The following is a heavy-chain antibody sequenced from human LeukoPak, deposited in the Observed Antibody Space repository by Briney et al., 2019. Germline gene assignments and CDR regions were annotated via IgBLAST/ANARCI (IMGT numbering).Heavy chain of an antibody. CDR3: ARHPYGVLDY. CDR1: GFTVSNNY. V-gene: IGHV3-66*04. Sequence: GGSLRLSCAASGFTVSNNYMSWVRQAPGKGLEWVSVIYSDGSTYYANSVKGRFTISRDNSKNTLDLQMNSLRAEDTAVYYCARHPYGVLDYWGQGTLVTVSS. D-gene: IGHD4-17*01. J-gene: IGHJ4*02. CDR2: IYSDGST.